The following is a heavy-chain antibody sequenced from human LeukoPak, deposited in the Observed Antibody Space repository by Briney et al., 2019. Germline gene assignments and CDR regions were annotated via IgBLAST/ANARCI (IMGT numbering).Heavy chain of an antibody. D-gene: IGHD2-2*01. J-gene: IGHJ5*02. CDR1: GFTFSNYW. CDR3: AREASLYCSGNNCYWAFDL. Sequence: GGSLRLSCAASGFTFSNYWMSWVRQAPGKGLEWVANIKQDESKRYYVGSEKGRFTISRDNAKNSLYLQMNSLRAEDTAVYYCAREASLYCSGNNCYWAFDLWGQGTLVTVSS. V-gene: IGHV3-7*01. CDR2: IKQDESKR.